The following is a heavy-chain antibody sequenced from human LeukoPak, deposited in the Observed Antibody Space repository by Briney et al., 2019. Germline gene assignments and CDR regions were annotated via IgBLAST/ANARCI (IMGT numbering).Heavy chain of an antibody. D-gene: IGHD2-15*01. CDR2: ISGSGGST. CDR3: AKDRDLPQWWGYYFDY. V-gene: IGHV3-23*01. J-gene: IGHJ4*02. CDR1: GFTFSSYA. Sequence: PGGSLRLSCAVSGFTFSSYAMSWVRQAPGKGLEWVSAISGSGGSTYYADSVKGRFTISRDNSKNTLYLQMNSLRAEDTAVYYCAKDRDLPQWWGYYFDYWGQGTLVTVSS.